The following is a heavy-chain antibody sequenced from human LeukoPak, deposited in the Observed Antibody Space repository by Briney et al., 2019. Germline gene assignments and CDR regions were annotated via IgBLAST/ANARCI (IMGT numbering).Heavy chain of an antibody. J-gene: IGHJ4*02. Sequence: GGSLRLSCAASGFTVSANYMSWVRQAPGKGLEWVSVIYSGGSTYYADSVKDRFTISRDNSKNTVYLQMNSLRAEDTAVYYCARVPGMAAADCWGRGTLVTVSS. V-gene: IGHV3-66*01. CDR1: GFTVSANY. D-gene: IGHD6-13*01. CDR3: ARVPGMAAADC. CDR2: IYSGGST.